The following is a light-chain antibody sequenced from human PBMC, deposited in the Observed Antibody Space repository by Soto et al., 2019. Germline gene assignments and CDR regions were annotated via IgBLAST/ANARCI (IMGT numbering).Light chain of an antibody. V-gene: IGLV2-14*03. CDR1: SSDVGGYDY. Sequence: QSVLTQPASVSGSPGQSIAISCTGTSSDVGGYDYVSWYQQLPGKAPKLMIYDVNNRPSGVSNRFSGSKSGNTASLTISGLQAEDEADYYCSSYTSSSTHVFGTRTKVTDL. CDR3: SSYTSSSTHV. CDR2: DVN. J-gene: IGLJ1*01.